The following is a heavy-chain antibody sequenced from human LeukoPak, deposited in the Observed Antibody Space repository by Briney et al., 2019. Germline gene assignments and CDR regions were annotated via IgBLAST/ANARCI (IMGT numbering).Heavy chain of an antibody. CDR3: AKYRPAAPRTPFDY. D-gene: IGHD2-2*01. J-gene: IGHJ4*02. CDR1: GFTFSTYA. V-gene: IGHV3-23*01. Sequence: GRSLRLSCAASGFTFSTYAMSWVRQAPGKGLEWVSTISVGGSGTYYADSVKGRFTISRDNSKNTLFLQMNSLRAEDTAVYYCAKYRPAAPRTPFDYWGQGTPVTVSS. CDR2: ISVGGSGT.